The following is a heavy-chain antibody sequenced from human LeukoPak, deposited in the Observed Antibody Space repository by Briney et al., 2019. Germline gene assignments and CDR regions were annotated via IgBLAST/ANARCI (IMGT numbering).Heavy chain of an antibody. Sequence: GGSLRLSCAASGFTFSSYGMHWVRQAPGKGLEWVAVISYDGSNKYYADSVKGRFTISRDNSKNTLYLQMNSLRAEDTAVYYCARGPAAPSNWFDPWGQGTLVTVSS. CDR3: ARGPAAPSNWFDP. V-gene: IGHV3-30*03. D-gene: IGHD2-2*01. J-gene: IGHJ5*02. CDR2: ISYDGSNK. CDR1: GFTFSSYG.